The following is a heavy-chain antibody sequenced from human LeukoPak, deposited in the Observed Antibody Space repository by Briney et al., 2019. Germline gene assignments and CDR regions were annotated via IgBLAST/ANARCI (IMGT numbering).Heavy chain of an antibody. D-gene: IGHD3-10*01. J-gene: IGHJ5*02. Sequence: PSETLSLTCAVYGGSFSGYYWSWIRQPPGKGLEWIGEINHSGSTNYNPSLKSRVTISVDTSKNQFSLKLSSVTAADTAVYYCARGPGRAQLLLSYYYGSGTPRSYWFDPWGREPWSPSPQ. CDR2: INHSGST. CDR3: ARGPGRAQLLLSYYYGSGTPRSYWFDP. CDR1: GGSFSGYY. V-gene: IGHV4-34*01.